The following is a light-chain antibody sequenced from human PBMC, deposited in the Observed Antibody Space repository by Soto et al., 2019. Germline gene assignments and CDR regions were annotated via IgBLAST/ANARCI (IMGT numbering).Light chain of an antibody. CDR1: QTVSSN. J-gene: IGKJ4*01. V-gene: IGKV3-11*01. CDR2: DAS. Sequence: EFVLTQSPGTLALSPGERATLSCRASQTVSSNHLAWYQQKPGQAPRLLIYDASNRATGIPARFSGSGSGTVFTLTISSLEPADFAVYYCQQRSNWPGLTFGGGTKVDI. CDR3: QQRSNWPGLT.